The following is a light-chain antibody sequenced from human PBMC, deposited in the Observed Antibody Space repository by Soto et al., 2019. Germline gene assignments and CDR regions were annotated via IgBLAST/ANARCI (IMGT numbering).Light chain of an antibody. J-gene: IGLJ2*01. CDR3: SSYAGYNNFVV. CDR1: SSDVGAYNY. Sequence: QSALTQPPSASGSPGQSATISCTGTSSDVGAYNYVSWYQQHPGKAPKLMIYEVNKRPSVVPDRFSGSKSGNTASLTVAGLQAEDEADYYCSSYAGYNNFVVFGGGTKLTVL. CDR2: EVN. V-gene: IGLV2-8*01.